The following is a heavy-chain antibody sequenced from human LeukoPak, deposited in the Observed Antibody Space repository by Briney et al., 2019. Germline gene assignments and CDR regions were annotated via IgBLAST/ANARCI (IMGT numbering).Heavy chain of an antibody. J-gene: IGHJ4*02. CDR2: IHPGHSDT. Sequence: GDSLTISCKFCACSSTSCSIGCVRQMPGKGLEWRGFIHPGHSDTRYSPSFQGQVTISADKSISTAYLQWSSLKASDTAMYYCARRRDGYNCFDYWGQGTLVTVSS. D-gene: IGHD5-24*01. CDR3: ARRRDGYNCFDY. V-gene: IGHV5-51*01. CDR1: ACSSTSCS.